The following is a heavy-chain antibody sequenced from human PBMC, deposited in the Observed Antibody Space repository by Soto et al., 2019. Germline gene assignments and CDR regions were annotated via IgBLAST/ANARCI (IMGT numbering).Heavy chain of an antibody. Sequence: SETLSLTCAVSGASMSSGDHSWSWVRQSPGKGLEWIGYIYYSATFGYIYQSGSTNYNPSLKSRVIISGDRAQNQFSLKLTSVTAADTAVYYCARMRNIFTGYPGLFDYWGQGTLVTVSS. D-gene: IGHD3-9*01. CDR3: ARMRNIFTGYPGLFDY. CDR2: IYYSATFGYIYQSGST. V-gene: IGHV4-30-2*06. J-gene: IGHJ4*02. CDR1: GASMSSGDHS.